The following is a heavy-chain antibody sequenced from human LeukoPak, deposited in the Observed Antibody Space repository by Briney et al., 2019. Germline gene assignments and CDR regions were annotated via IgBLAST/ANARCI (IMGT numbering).Heavy chain of an antibody. CDR2: IIPILRTA. D-gene: IGHD3-3*01. J-gene: IGHJ4*02. Sequence: GASVTVSCKASGDTFTSNAVSWVRQAPGQGLEWMGRIIPILRTAEYAQKFQGRLTITADRSTSTAYMELSSLRSEDTAVYYCARGKGFVGHFDFWGQGTLVTVS. CDR3: ARGKGFVGHFDF. V-gene: IGHV1-69*04. CDR1: GDTFTSNA.